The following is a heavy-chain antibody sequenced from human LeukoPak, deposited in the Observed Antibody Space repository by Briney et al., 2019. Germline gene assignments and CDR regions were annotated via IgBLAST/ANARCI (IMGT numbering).Heavy chain of an antibody. CDR3: ARAPGYSYGHKPVDY. V-gene: IGHV4-59*01. Sequence: SETLSLTCTVSGGSISSYYWSWIRQPPGKGLEWIGYIYYSRSTNYNPSLKSRVTISVDTSKNQFSLKLSSVTAADTAVYYCARAPGYSYGHKPVDYWGQGTLVTVSS. D-gene: IGHD5-18*01. CDR2: IYYSRST. J-gene: IGHJ4*02. CDR1: GGSISSYY.